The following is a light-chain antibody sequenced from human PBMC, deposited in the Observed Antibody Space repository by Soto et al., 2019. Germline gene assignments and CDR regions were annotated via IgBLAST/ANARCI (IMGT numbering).Light chain of an antibody. CDR3: TSYMGDNTLV. J-gene: IGLJ2*01. V-gene: IGLV2-14*01. CDR1: SSDVGGSKY. Sequence: QSVLTQPASVSGSPGQSITISCTGTSSDVGGSKYVSWYQQCPGRAPKLVIYEVSNRPSGVSTRFSGSKSGNTASLTISGLQAEDEADYYCTSYMGDNTLVFGGGTKVTVL. CDR2: EVS.